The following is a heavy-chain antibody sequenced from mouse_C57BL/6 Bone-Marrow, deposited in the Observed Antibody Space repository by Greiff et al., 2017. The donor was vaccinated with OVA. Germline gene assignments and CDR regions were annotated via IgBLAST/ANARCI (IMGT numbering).Heavy chain of an antibody. D-gene: IGHD1-1*01. Sequence: EVQLQQSGAELVRPGASVKLSCTASGFNIKDDYMHWVKQRPEQGLEWIGWIDPENGDTEYASKFQGKATITADTSSNTAYLQLSSLTSEDTAVDYCTLYYYGSSYDDWGQGTTLTVSS. CDR2: IDPENGDT. J-gene: IGHJ2*01. CDR3: TLYYYGSSYDD. CDR1: GFNIKDDY. V-gene: IGHV14-4*01.